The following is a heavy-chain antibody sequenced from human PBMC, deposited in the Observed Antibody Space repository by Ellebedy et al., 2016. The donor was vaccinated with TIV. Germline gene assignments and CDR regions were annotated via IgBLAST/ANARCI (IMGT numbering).Heavy chain of an antibody. CDR1: GFTFSDYY. J-gene: IGHJ3*02. V-gene: IGHV3-11*04. CDR3: ARDTVTVPAGDAFDM. D-gene: IGHD2-2*01. Sequence: GESLKISCAASGFTFSDYYMSWIRQAPGKGLEWVSYISSSGSTIYYADSVKGRFTISRDNARNSVYLQMNSLRVDDTAVYYCARDTVTVPAGDAFDMWGQGTVVTVSS. CDR2: ISSSGSTI.